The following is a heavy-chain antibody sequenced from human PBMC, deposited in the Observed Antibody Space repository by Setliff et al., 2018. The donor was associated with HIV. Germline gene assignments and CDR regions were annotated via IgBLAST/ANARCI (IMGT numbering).Heavy chain of an antibody. CDR1: SGSISTYY. J-gene: IGHJ4*02. V-gene: IGHV4-59*01. D-gene: IGHD3-22*01. CDR2: IYYGGAT. CDR3: ARHGRVKTFYSDTSALWGYFDY. Sequence: SETLSLTCSVSSGSISTYYWSWIRQSPGKRLEWIGYIYYGGATNYNPSLKSRVTISVDTSKNQFSLKLRSVTAADTALYYCARHGRVKTFYSDTSALWGYFDYWGQGTMVTVSS.